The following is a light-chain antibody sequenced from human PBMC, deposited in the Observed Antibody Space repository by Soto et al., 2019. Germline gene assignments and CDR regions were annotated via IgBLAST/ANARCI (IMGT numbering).Light chain of an antibody. J-gene: IGKJ4*01. Sequence: PLTQSPSSLSASVGETVTITCRASQDISHYVAWYQQKPGRAPKVLIYEASTLQTGVPSRFSGSASGTIFTLTISSLQPEDFATYYCQQIKTFLPLTFGGGTKVEI. CDR3: QQIKTFLPLT. CDR2: EAS. CDR1: QDISHY. V-gene: IGKV1-9*01.